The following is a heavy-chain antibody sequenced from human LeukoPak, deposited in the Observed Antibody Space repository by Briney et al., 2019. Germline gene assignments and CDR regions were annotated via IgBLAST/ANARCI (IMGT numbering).Heavy chain of an antibody. CDR3: ARVQAPSGEVGDY. D-gene: IGHD1-26*01. CDR2: INPNSGGT. J-gene: IGHJ4*02. V-gene: IGHV1-2*02. CDR1: GYTFTGYY. Sequence: ASVKVSCKASGYTFTGYYMHWVRQAPGQGLEWMGWINPNSGGTNYAQKFQGRVTMTRDTSISTAYMELSRLRSDDTAVYYCARVQAPSGEVGDYWGQETLVTVSS.